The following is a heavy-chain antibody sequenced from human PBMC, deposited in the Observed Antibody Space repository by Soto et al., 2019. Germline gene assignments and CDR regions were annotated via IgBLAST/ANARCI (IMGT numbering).Heavy chain of an antibody. J-gene: IGHJ6*02. CDR3: ARPPGGRGYYYGMDV. V-gene: IGHV1-69*13. CDR2: IIPIFGTA. CDR1: GGTFSSYA. D-gene: IGHD2-15*01. Sequence: ASVKVSCKASGGTFSSYAISWVRQAPGQGLEWMGGIIPIFGTANYAQKFQGRVTITADESTSTAYMERSSLRSEDTAVYYCARPPGGRGYYYGMDVWGQGTTVTVPS.